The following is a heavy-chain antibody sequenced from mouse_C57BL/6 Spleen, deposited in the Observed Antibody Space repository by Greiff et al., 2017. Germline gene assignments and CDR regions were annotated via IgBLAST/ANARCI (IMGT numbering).Heavy chain of an antibody. CDR1: GYTFTDYY. Sequence: QVQLQQSGAELVRPGASVKLSCKASGYTFTDYYINWVKQRPGQGLEWIARIYPGSGNTYYNEKFKGKATLTAEKSSSTAYMQLSSLTSEDSAVYFCARENYGNYDYWGQGTTLTVSS. V-gene: IGHV1-76*01. CDR2: IYPGSGNT. J-gene: IGHJ2*01. D-gene: IGHD2-1*01. CDR3: ARENYGNYDY.